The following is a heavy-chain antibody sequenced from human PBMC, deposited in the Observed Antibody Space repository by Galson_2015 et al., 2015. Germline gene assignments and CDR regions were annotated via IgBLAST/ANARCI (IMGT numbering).Heavy chain of an antibody. CDR3: AKDPLLLPSPPVFDY. CDR2: ISGSGGST. V-gene: IGHV3-23*01. CDR1: GFTFSSYA. J-gene: IGHJ4*02. Sequence: SLRLSCAASGFTFSSYAMSWVRQAPGKGLEWVSAISGSGGSTYYADSVKGRFTISRDNSKNTLYLQMNSLRAEDTAVYYCAKDPLLLPSPPVFDYWGQGTLVTVSS. D-gene: IGHD2/OR15-2a*01.